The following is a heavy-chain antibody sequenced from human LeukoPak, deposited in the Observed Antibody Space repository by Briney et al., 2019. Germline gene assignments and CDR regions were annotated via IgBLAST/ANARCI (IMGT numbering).Heavy chain of an antibody. V-gene: IGHV3-23*01. Sequence: GGSLRLSCAASGFTFSDYAMTWVRQAPGKGLEWVSGISGSGGSPYYADSVKGRFTISRDNSKNTLYLQMSSLRAEDTAVYYCAKDRGFMVTDTFDYWGQGTLVTVSS. J-gene: IGHJ4*02. CDR2: ISGSGGSP. CDR3: AKDRGFMVTDTFDY. D-gene: IGHD5-18*01. CDR1: GFTFSDYA.